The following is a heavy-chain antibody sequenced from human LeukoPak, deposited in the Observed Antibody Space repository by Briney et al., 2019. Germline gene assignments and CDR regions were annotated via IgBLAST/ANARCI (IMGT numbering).Heavy chain of an antibody. J-gene: IGHJ4*02. V-gene: IGHV3-21*01. Sequence: GGSLRLSCAASGYTFSSYSMNWVRQAPGKGREWVSSISSSSSYIYYADSVKGRFTISRDNAKNSLYLQMNSLRAEDTAVYYCARVYSSGRKDYWGQGTLVTVSS. CDR2: ISSSSSYI. D-gene: IGHD6-19*01. CDR1: GYTFSSYS. CDR3: ARVYSSGRKDY.